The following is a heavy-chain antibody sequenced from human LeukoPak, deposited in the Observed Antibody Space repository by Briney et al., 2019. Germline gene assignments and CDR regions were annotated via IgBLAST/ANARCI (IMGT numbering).Heavy chain of an antibody. Sequence: PGGSLRLSCAASGFTFSSYAMSWLREAPGKGLDWVSAISGSGGSTYYADSVKGRFTISRDNSKNTLYLQMNSLRAEDTAVYYCAKARRIYSSGWYFDYWGQGTLVTVSS. D-gene: IGHD6-19*01. CDR2: ISGSGGST. V-gene: IGHV3-23*01. CDR3: AKARRIYSSGWYFDY. J-gene: IGHJ4*02. CDR1: GFTFSSYA.